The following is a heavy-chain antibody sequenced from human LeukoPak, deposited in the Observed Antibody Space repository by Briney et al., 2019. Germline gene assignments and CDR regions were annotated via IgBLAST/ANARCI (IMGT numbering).Heavy chain of an antibody. Sequence: GGSLRLSCAASGFTFSYYGMHWVRQAQAKGLEWVAVIWYDGTNKYYADSVKGRFTISRDNSKNTLYLQMNSLRAEDTAVYYCARDPLLYYYGSGNNLLDLDFDYWGQGTLVTVSS. D-gene: IGHD3-10*01. CDR1: GFTFSYYG. V-gene: IGHV3-33*01. CDR2: IWYDGTNK. J-gene: IGHJ4*02. CDR3: ARDPLLYYYGSGNNLLDLDFDY.